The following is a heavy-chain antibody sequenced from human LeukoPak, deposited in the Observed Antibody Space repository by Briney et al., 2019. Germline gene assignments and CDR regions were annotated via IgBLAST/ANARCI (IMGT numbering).Heavy chain of an antibody. J-gene: IGHJ1*01. D-gene: IGHD3-3*01. CDR3: ARGTYDFWSGYYRSHFQH. Sequence: SETLSLTCAVYGGSFSGYYWSWIRQPPGKGLGWIGEINHSGSTNYNPSLKSRVTISVDTSKNQFSLKLSSVTAADTAVYYCARGTYDFWSGYYRSHFQHWGQGTLVTVSS. CDR1: GGSFSGYY. V-gene: IGHV4-34*01. CDR2: INHSGST.